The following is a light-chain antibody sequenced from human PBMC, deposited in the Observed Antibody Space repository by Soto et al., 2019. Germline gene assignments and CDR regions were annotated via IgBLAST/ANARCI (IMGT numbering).Light chain of an antibody. CDR2: NNN. J-gene: IGLJ1*01. CDR3: QSSDNGLSACV. CDR1: STNLGAGYD. Sequence: QSVLTQPPSLSGAPGQSVILSCTGSSTNLGAGYDVHGYQKLPGTAPKLLIHNNNNRPSGVPDRFSGSKSGTSASLAITGLQAEYEADYYSQSSDNGLSACVFATGTKVTVL. V-gene: IGLV1-40*01.